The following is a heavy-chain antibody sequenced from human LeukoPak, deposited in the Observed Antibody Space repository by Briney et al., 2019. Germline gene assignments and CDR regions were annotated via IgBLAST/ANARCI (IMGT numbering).Heavy chain of an antibody. D-gene: IGHD1-26*01. CDR2: IYYSGST. V-gene: IGHV4-31*03. Sequence: PSETLSVTCTVSGGSISNGGYYGSWIRQHPGKGLEWIGYIYYSGSTYYNPSLKSRVNISVDTSKNQFSLKLNSVTAADTAVYYCARAPTYSGSHYWGQGTLVTVSS. CDR3: ARAPTYSGSHY. J-gene: IGHJ4*02. CDR1: GGSISNGGYY.